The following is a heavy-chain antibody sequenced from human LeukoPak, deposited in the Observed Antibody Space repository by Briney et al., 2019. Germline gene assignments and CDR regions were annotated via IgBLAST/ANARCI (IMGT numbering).Heavy chain of an antibody. CDR2: TSGSGDST. CDR3: AKPRIVGVKGLDP. V-gene: IGHV3-23*01. D-gene: IGHD1-26*01. J-gene: IGHJ5*02. CDR1: GFTFTTYA. Sequence: PGGSLSLSCAASGFTFTTYALNCVRQAPEKGLGWVSVTSGSGDSTYYADSVKGRVTISRDNSKNTLYLQMNSLRAEDTAVYYCAKPRIVGVKGLDPWGQGTLVTVSS.